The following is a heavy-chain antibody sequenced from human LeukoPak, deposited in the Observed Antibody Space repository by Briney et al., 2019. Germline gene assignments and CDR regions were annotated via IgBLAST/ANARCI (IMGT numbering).Heavy chain of an antibody. Sequence: GGSLRLSXAASGFTFRSYAMSWVRQAPGKGLEWVSAISGSGGSTYYADSVKGRFTISRDNSKNTLYLQMNSLRAEDTAVYYCAKDTAIARFLEWLLFFDYWGQGTLVTVSS. CDR2: ISGSGGST. CDR3: AKDTAIARFLEWLLFFDY. V-gene: IGHV3-23*01. J-gene: IGHJ4*02. CDR1: GFTFRSYA. D-gene: IGHD3-3*01.